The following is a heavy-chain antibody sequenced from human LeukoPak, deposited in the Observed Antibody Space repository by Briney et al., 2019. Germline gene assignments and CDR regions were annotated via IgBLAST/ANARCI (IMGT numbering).Heavy chain of an antibody. V-gene: IGHV4-4*02. J-gene: IGHJ4*02. D-gene: IGHD1-1*01. Sequence: SGTLSLTCDVSGAAISRGSWWSWVHQPPGKGLEWIGEFSHSGITNFKPSLKSRVTISVDKSRNQFSLNLISVTAADTAVYFCARNGGHNQEHWGQGTLVTVSS. CDR1: GAAISRGSW. CDR2: FSHSGIT. CDR3: ARNGGHNQEH.